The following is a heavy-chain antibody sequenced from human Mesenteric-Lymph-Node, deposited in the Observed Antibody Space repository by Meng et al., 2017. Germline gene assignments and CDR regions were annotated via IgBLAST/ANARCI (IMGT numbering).Heavy chain of an antibody. J-gene: IGHJ6*02. V-gene: IGHV1-58*02. CDR1: GFTFTSSA. Sequence: SVMVSCKASGFTFTSSAMQWVRQARGPRRVGIGWIVVGSGNTNYAQKFQGRVTITADKSTSTAYMELSSLRSEDTAVYYCARESQVGSSGWLRKAYYYYGMDVWGQGTTVTVSS. CDR2: IVVGSGNT. D-gene: IGHD6-19*01. CDR3: ARESQVGSSGWLRKAYYYYGMDV.